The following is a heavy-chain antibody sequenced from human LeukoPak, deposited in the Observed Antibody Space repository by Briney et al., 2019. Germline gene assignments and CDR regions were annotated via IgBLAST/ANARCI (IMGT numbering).Heavy chain of an antibody. D-gene: IGHD5-18*01. CDR2: INHSGST. CDR1: GGSFSGYY. Sequence: SETLSLTCAVYGGSFSGYYWSWIRQPPGKGLEWIGEINHSGSTNYNPSLKSRVTISVDTSKNQFSLKLSPVTAADTAVYYCARARIQLWLQYWGQGTLVTVSS. V-gene: IGHV4-34*01. J-gene: IGHJ4*02. CDR3: ARARIQLWLQY.